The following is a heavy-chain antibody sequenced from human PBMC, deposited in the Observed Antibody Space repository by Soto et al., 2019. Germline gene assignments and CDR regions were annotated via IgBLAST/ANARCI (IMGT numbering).Heavy chain of an antibody. CDR1: GLTFSSSA. CDR3: ANSYSPFDY. Sequence: EVQLSESGGGLVQPGGSLRLSCAASGLTFSSSAMSWVRQAPGKGLEWVSSISGSGYTTYYADSVKGRFTISRDNSKNTLYLQMNSLRAEDTAVYYCANSYSPFDYWGQGTLVTVSS. V-gene: IGHV3-23*01. D-gene: IGHD4-4*01. CDR2: ISGSGYTT. J-gene: IGHJ4*02.